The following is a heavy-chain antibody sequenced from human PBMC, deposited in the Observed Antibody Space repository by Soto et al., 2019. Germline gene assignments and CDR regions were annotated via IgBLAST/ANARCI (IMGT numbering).Heavy chain of an antibody. CDR1: GFTVSSNY. Sequence: GGSLRLSCAASGFTVSSNYMSWVRQAPGKGLEWVSVIYSGGSTYYADSVKGRFTISRDNSKNTLYLQMNSLRAEDTAVYYCARVRTHFIDYGDRFFDYWGKGTLVTVSS. J-gene: IGHJ4*02. D-gene: IGHD4-17*01. CDR2: IYSGGST. V-gene: IGHV3-53*01. CDR3: ARVRTHFIDYGDRFFDY.